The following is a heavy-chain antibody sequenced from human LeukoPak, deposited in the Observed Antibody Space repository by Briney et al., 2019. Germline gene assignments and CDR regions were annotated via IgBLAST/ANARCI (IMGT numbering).Heavy chain of an antibody. D-gene: IGHD3-22*01. CDR2: FDPEDGET. J-gene: IGHJ4*02. CDR3: ATFKSRGYYDSSAYYALRY. Sequence: ASVKVSCKVSGYTLTELSMHWVRQAPGKGLEWMGGFDPEDGETIYAQKFQGRVTMIEDTSTDTAYMELTSLRSEDTAVYYCATFKSRGYYDSSAYYALRYWGQGTLVTVSS. V-gene: IGHV1-24*01. CDR1: GYTLTELS.